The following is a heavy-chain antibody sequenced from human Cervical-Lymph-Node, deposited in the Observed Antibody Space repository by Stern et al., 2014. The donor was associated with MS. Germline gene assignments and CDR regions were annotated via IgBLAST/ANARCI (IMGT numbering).Heavy chain of an antibody. CDR3: ARGGRGVGLEY. D-gene: IGHD3-10*01. CDR2: VSYDGTQR. CDR1: GGTFSKFP. V-gene: IGHV3-30-3*01. J-gene: IGHJ4*02. Sequence: VQLVESGAEVTKPGSSVKVSCKASGGTFSKFPSSWVRQAPGKGLEWVAFVSYDGTQRNSTDSVKPRFPISRDNSKNPLYLHMNSLRDEDTVVYFCARGGRGVGLEYWGQGALVTVSS.